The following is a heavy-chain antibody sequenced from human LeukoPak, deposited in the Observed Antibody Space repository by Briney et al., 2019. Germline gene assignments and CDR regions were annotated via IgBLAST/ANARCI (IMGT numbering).Heavy chain of an antibody. Sequence: PSETLSLTCTVSGGSISSSSYYWGWIRQPPGKGLEWIGSIYYSGSTYYNPSLKSRVTISVDTSKNQFSLKLSSVTAADTAVYYCARHSDSLVVPAAIVLFDYWGQGTLVTVSS. CDR3: ARHSDSLVVPAAIVLFDY. J-gene: IGHJ4*02. CDR1: GGSISSSSYY. CDR2: IYYSGST. V-gene: IGHV4-39*01. D-gene: IGHD2-2*02.